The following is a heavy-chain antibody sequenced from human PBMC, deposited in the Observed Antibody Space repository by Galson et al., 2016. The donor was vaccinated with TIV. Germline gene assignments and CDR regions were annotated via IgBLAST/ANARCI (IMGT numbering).Heavy chain of an antibody. CDR2: MYYSRNT. CDR1: GGSISSRDYY. Sequence: TLSLTCTVSGGSISSRDYYWSWIRQPPGKGLEWIGCMYYSRNTYYNPSLKSRVTISVDTSKSQFALQLSSVTAADTAVYYGARVYYDLVMGHGFDPWGQGTLVTFSS. CDR3: ARVYYDLVMGHGFDP. D-gene: IGHD3-9*01. J-gene: IGHJ5*02. V-gene: IGHV4-30-4*01.